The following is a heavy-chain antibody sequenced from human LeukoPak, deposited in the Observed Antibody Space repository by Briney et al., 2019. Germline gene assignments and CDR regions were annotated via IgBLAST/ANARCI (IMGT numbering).Heavy chain of an antibody. J-gene: IGHJ4*02. CDR3: ARRKVSWGCFDF. CDR1: GDSISSSNYY. V-gene: IGHV4-39*01. D-gene: IGHD7-27*01. CDR2: IYYSGST. Sequence: SETLPLTCTVSGDSISSSNYYWGWIRQPPGKGLEWIGSIYYSGSTYYNPSLKSRVTISVDTSKNQFSLKLTSVTAADTAIYYCARRKVSWGCFDFWGRGTLVTVSS.